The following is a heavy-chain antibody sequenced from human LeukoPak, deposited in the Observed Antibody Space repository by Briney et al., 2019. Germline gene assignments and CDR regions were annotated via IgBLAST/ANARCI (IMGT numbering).Heavy chain of an antibody. CDR1: GFTFSSYS. D-gene: IGHD6-13*01. J-gene: IGHJ4*02. CDR2: ISSSSSTI. Sequence: GGSLRLSCAASGFTFSSYSMNWVRQAPGKGLEWVSYISSSSSTIYYADSVKGRFTISRDNSKNTLYLQMNSLRAEDTAVYYCARGQAAVLYWGQGTLVTVSS. V-gene: IGHV3-48*01. CDR3: ARGQAAVLY.